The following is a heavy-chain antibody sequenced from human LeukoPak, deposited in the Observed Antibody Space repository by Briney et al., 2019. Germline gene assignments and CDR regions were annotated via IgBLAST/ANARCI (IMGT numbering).Heavy chain of an antibody. CDR2: ISGSGGST. V-gene: IGHV3-23*01. J-gene: IGHJ4*02. CDR3: AKVPRGWVYYFDY. CDR1: RFTFSSYA. D-gene: IGHD2-2*01. Sequence: GGSLRLSCAASRFTFSSYAMSWVRQAPGKGLEWVSAISGSGGSTYYADSVKGRFTISRDNSKNTLYLQMNSLRAEDTAVYYCAKVPRGWVYYFDYWGQGTLVTVSS.